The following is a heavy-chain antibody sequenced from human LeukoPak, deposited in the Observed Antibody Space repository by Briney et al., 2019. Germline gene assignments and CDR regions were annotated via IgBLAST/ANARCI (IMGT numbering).Heavy chain of an antibody. CDR2: IYYLGST. D-gene: IGHD6-19*01. CDR1: GDSINSSDYY. Sequence: SETLSLTCSVSGDSINSSDYYWGWIRQPPGKGLEWIGSIYYLGSTFYNLSLKSRVTIYVDTSKNQSSLRLTSVTAADTSVFYWVRLPRGAWYSSGWYPGRYNGMDVWGQGTTVIVSS. J-gene: IGHJ6*02. CDR3: VRLPRGAWYSSGWYPGRYNGMDV. V-gene: IGHV4-39*01.